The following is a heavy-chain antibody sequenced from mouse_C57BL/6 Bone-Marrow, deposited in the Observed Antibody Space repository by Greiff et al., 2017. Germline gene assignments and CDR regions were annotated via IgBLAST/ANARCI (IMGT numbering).Heavy chain of an antibody. J-gene: IGHJ4*01. CDR1: GYTFTSYR. Sequence: VQLQQPGAELVMPGASVKLSCKASGYTFTSYRMHWVKQRPGQGLEWIGEIDPSDSYTNYTQKFKGKSTFTVDKSSSTAYMQHSSLTSEDSAVYYCARATMVTADYAMDYWGQGTSVTVSS. D-gene: IGHD2-3*01. CDR3: ARATMVTADYAMDY. CDR2: IDPSDSYT. V-gene: IGHV1-69*01.